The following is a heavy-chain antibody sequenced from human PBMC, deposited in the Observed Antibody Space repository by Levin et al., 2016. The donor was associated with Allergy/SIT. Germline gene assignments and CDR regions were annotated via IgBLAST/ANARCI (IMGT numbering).Heavy chain of an antibody. CDR3: ASLGVWSNYFDY. D-gene: IGHD3-10*01. Sequence: WIRQPPGKGLEWVSSISSSSSYIYYADSVKGRFTISRDNAKNSLYLQMNSLRAEDTAVYYCASLGVWSNYFDYWGQGTLVTVSS. CDR2: ISSSSSYI. V-gene: IGHV3-21*01. J-gene: IGHJ4*02.